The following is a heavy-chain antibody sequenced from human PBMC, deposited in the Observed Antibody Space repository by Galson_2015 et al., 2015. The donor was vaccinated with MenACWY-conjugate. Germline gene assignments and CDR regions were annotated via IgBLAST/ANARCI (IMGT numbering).Heavy chain of an antibody. Sequence: SLRLSCAASGFTFSSSVMNWVRQAPGKGLEWVSYISSSASTIYYADSVKGRFTISRDNAKNSLYLQMNSLRAEDTAVYYCARDHGLLSPYWYFDLWGRGTLFTVSS. CDR2: ISSSASTI. J-gene: IGHJ2*01. V-gene: IGHV3-48*03. D-gene: IGHD2-21*02. CDR1: GFTFSSSV. CDR3: ARDHGLLSPYWYFDL.